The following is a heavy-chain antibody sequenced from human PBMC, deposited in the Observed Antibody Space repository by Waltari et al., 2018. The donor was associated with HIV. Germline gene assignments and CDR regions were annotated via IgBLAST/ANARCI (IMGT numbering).Heavy chain of an antibody. CDR2: VFYNGRT. D-gene: IGHD3-3*01. J-gene: IGHJ3*01. V-gene: IGHV4-39*07. CDR3: LRAPILGIVIAAFDL. CDR1: GGSITSHSYY. Sequence: QLQLHESDSGLVKASETRSLTCTVSGGSITSHSYYWGWLRQPSRKWLEWIGNVFYNGRTFYNTSLESLVTITVDTSKNQLCLRLNCVTAADTVVYCCLRAPILGIVIAAFDLWGQGTMVTVSS.